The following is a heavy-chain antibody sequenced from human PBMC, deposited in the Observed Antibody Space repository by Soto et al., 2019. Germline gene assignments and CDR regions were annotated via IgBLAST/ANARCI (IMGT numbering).Heavy chain of an antibody. Sequence: QVQLQESGPGLVKPSQTLSLTCTVSGGSISSGGYYWSWIRQHPGKGLEWIGYIYYSGSTYYNPSLQSRVTISVDTSKNQFSLKLSSVTAADTAVYYCARGAVVVVAATYWFDPWGQGTLVTVSS. CDR1: GGSISSGGYY. V-gene: IGHV4-31*03. J-gene: IGHJ5*02. CDR3: ARGAVVVVAATYWFDP. CDR2: IYYSGST. D-gene: IGHD2-15*01.